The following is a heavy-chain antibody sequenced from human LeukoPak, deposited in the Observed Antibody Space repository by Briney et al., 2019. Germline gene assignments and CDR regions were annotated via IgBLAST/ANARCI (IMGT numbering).Heavy chain of an antibody. CDR2: ISGSGGST. CDR1: GFTFNSYW. CDR3: AKDRIADFWCGATNDAFDI. J-gene: IGHJ3*02. D-gene: IGHD3-3*01. Sequence: GGSLRLSCAASGFTFNSYWFHWVRQAPGKGLEWVSAISGSGGSTYYADSVKGRFTISRDNSKNTLYLQMNSLRAEDTAVYYCAKDRIADFWCGATNDAFDIWGQGTMVTVSS. V-gene: IGHV3-23*01.